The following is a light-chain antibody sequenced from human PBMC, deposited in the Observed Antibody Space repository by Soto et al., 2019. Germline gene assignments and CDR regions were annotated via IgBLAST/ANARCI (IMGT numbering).Light chain of an antibody. CDR1: QSVRSNY. CDR2: DAS. V-gene: IGKV3-20*01. Sequence: EIVLKQSPDTLSLSPGERATLSCRASQSVRSNYLACYQQKPGQAPRFLIYDASSRATGIPDRFSGSGSGTDFTLTISRLEPEDFAGYYCHQYGSTPLTGGGGTKVDIK. J-gene: IGKJ4*01. CDR3: HQYGSTPLT.